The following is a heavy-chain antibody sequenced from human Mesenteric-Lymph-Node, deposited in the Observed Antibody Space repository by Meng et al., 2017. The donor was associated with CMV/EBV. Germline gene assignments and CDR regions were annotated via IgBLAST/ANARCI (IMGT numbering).Heavy chain of an antibody. Sequence: GGSLRLSCAASGFTFSSYEMSWVRQASGKGLEWISYISSSGETIYYADSVKGRFTISRDNAKNSLYLQMNSLRAEDTAVYYCARRRYGSPSNWFDPWGQGTLVTVSS. CDR3: ARRRYGSPSNWFDP. V-gene: IGHV3-48*03. D-gene: IGHD6-6*01. J-gene: IGHJ5*02. CDR2: ISSSGETI. CDR1: GFTFSSYE.